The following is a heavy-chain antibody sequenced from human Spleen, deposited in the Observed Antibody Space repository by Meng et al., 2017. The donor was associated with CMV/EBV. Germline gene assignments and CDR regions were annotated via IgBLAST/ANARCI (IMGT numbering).Heavy chain of an antibody. J-gene: IGHJ4*02. CDR3: ARVLTGATTPFDY. D-gene: IGHD1-26*01. V-gene: IGHV3-20*04. CDR1: GFTFDDYA. CDR2: INWNGGST. Sequence: GGSLRLSCAASGFTFDDYAMHWVRQAPGKGLEWVSGINWNGGSTGYADSVKGRFTISRDNAKNSLYLQMNSLRAEDTALYYCARVLTGATTPFDYWGQGTLVTVSS.